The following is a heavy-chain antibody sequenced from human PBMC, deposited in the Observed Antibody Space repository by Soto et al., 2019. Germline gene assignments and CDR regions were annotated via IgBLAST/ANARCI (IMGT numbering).Heavy chain of an antibody. CDR3: ARGEWYSGSHDYYYYGMDG. CDR1: GGTFSSYT. CDR2: IIPILGIA. Sequence: QVQLVQSGAEVKKPGSSVKVSCKASGGTFSSYTISWVRQAPGQGLEWMGRIIPILGIANYAQKFQGRVTITADKSTSKAYMELRSLGSEDTAVYYCARGEWYSGSHDYYYYGMDGWGQGTTVTVSS. D-gene: IGHD1-26*01. J-gene: IGHJ6*02. V-gene: IGHV1-69*02.